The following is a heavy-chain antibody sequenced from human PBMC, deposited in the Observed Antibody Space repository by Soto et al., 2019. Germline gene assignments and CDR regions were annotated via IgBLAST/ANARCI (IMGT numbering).Heavy chain of an antibody. D-gene: IGHD3-22*01. CDR3: ARTQFFNESRGYGGSPLDT. J-gene: IGHJ5*02. CDR2: IDWDAGK. CDR1: AFSLSTSGMC. Sequence: SGPTLMNPTQTLTLTCTFSAFSLSTSGMCVSWIRQPPGKALEWPALIDWDAGKVYSASLKTTRIISKDTSKNQVVRTMTNMEPVYSATYYCARTQFFNESRGYGGSPLDTWCQGTLGTVSS. V-gene: IGHV2-70*01.